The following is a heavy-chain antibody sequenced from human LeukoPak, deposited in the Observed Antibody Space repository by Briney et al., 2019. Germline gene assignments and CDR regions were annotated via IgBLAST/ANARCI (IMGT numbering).Heavy chain of an antibody. Sequence: GASVKVSCKASGGTFSSYAISWERQAPGQGLEWMGGIIPIFGTANYAQKFQGRVTITADESTSTAYMELSSLRSEDTAVYYCARGDAGYCSSTSCYSGDYYYYMDVWGKGTTVTVSS. CDR3: ARGDAGYCSSTSCYSGDYYYYMDV. CDR1: GGTFSSYA. CDR2: IIPIFGTA. V-gene: IGHV1-69*13. J-gene: IGHJ6*03. D-gene: IGHD2-2*02.